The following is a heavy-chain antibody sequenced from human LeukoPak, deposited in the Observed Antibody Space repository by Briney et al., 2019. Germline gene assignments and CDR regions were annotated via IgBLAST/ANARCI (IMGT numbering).Heavy chain of an antibody. D-gene: IGHD6-13*01. CDR3: AKDISSSRDDAFDI. J-gene: IGHJ3*02. CDR2: ISWNSGSI. CDR1: GFTFDDYA. V-gene: IGHV3-9*01. Sequence: SLRLSCAASGFTFDDYAMHWVRQAPGKGLEWVSGISWNSGSIGYADSVKGRFTISRDDAKNSLYLQMNSLRAEDTALYYCAKDISSSRDDAFDIWGQGTMVTVSS.